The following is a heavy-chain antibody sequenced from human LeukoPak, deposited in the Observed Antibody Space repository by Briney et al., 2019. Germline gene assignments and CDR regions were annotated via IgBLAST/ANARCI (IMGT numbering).Heavy chain of an antibody. V-gene: IGHV4-30-2*01. D-gene: IGHD3-16*02. Sequence: SETLSLTCTVSGGSISSGGYYWSWIRQPPGKGLEWIGYIYHSGSTYYNPSLKSRVTISVDTSKNQFSLKLSSVTAADTAVYYCARDPLSDPIDYWGQGTLVTVSS. CDR2: IYHSGST. CDR1: GGSISSGGYY. J-gene: IGHJ4*02. CDR3: ARDPLSDPIDY.